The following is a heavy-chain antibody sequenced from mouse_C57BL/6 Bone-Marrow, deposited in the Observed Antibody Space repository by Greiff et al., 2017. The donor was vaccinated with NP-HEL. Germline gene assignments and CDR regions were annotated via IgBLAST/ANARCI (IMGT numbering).Heavy chain of an antibody. J-gene: IGHJ2*01. CDR1: GFSLPSYG. CDR3: ASLYGNEDY. CDR2: IWSGGST. V-gene: IGHV2-2*01. D-gene: IGHD2-1*01. Sequence: QVQLQQSGPGLVQPSQSLSITCTVSGFSLPSYGVHWVRQSPGKGLEWLGVIWSGGSTDYNAAFISRLSISKDNSKSQVFFKMTSLQADDTAIYYCASLYGNEDYWGQGTTLTVSS.